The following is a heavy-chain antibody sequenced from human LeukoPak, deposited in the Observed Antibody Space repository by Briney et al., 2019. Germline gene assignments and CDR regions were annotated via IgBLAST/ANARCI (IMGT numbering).Heavy chain of an antibody. D-gene: IGHD3-16*01. CDR2: IYYSGST. CDR3: ARQFLGAGPPYFDY. CDR1: GGSFSGYY. Sequence: TSETLSLTCAVYGGSFSGYYWSWIRQPPGKGLEWIGYIYYSGSTNYSPSLKSRVTISVDTSKNQFSLKLSSVTAADSAVYYCARQFLGAGPPYFDYWGQGTLATVSS. V-gene: IGHV4-59*08. J-gene: IGHJ4*02.